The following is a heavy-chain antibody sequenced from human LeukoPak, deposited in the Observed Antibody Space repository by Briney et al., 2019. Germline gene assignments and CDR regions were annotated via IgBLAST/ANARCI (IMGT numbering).Heavy chain of an antibody. Sequence: PGGSLRLSCAASGFTFVTAWMNWVRQAPGKGLEWVGRIKSKSDGGTTDYAAPVIGRFPISRDDSKGTLYLQMNSLKMEDTAVYYCITGNYWGQGTLVTVSS. V-gene: IGHV3-15*01. CDR2: IKSKSDGGTT. CDR3: ITGNY. J-gene: IGHJ4*02. CDR1: GFTFVTAW. D-gene: IGHD3-10*01.